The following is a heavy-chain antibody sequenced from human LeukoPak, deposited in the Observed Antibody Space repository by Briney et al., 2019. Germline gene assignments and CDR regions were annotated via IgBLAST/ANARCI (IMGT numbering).Heavy chain of an antibody. D-gene: IGHD4-11*01. J-gene: IGHJ4*02. CDR3: AKDGPPDYSNYETG. V-gene: IGHV3-23*01. CDR1: GFTFSSYA. Sequence: GGSLRLSCAASGFTFSSYAMSWVRQTPGKGLEWVSAISGSGGSTYYADSVKGRFTISRDNSKNTLYLQMNSLRAEDTAVYYCAKDGPPDYSNYETGWGQGTLVTVSS. CDR2: ISGSGGST.